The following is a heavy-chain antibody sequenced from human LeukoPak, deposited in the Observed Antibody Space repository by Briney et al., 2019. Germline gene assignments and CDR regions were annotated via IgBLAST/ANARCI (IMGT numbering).Heavy chain of an antibody. V-gene: IGHV4-59*01. CDR1: GFTFSSYA. Sequence: PGGSLRLSCAASGFTFSSYAMSWIRQPPGKGLEWIGYIYYSGSTNYNPSLKSRVTISVDTSKNQFSLKLSSVTAADTAVYYCARQGEWLNYYYGMDVWGQGTTVTVSS. J-gene: IGHJ6*02. CDR2: IYYSGST. D-gene: IGHD6-19*01. CDR3: ARQGEWLNYYYGMDV.